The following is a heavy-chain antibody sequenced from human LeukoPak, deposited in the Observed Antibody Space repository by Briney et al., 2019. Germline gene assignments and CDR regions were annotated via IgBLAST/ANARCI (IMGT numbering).Heavy chain of an antibody. V-gene: IGHV6-1*01. D-gene: IGHD3-22*01. J-gene: IGHJ4*02. CDR1: GDSVSSNSVT. Sequence: SQTLSLTCAISGDSVSSNSVTWNWIRQSPSRGLEWLGRTYYRSTWYNDYAVSVRGRITINPDTSKNQFSLQLNSVTPEDTAVYYCARDAYYYYDSSGYSKALDYWGQGTLVTVSS. CDR2: TYYRSTWYN. CDR3: ARDAYYYYDSSGYSKALDY.